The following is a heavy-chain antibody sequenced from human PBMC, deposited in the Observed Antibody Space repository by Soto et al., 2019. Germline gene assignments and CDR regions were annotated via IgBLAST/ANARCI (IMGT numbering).Heavy chain of an antibody. CDR1: GFTFSDHY. D-gene: IGHD3-22*01. Sequence: LRLSCAAYGFTFSDHYMSWIRQAPGKGLEWVSYISSSSSYTSYADSVKGRFTISRDNAKNSLYLQMNSLRAEDTAVYYCARVPYFYDISGYYYGSDYWGQGTPVTVS. J-gene: IGHJ4*02. CDR3: ARVPYFYDISGYYYGSDY. V-gene: IGHV3-11*06. CDR2: ISSSSSYT.